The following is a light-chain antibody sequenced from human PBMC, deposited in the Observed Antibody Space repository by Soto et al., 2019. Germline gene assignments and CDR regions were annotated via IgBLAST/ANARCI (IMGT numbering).Light chain of an antibody. CDR3: HSYDTSLSGSGVV. V-gene: IGLV1-40*01. Sequence: QSVLTQPPSVSGAPGQRVTISCTGTSSNIGAGYDVHWYQQVPGTAPKLLIYGNNNRPSGVPDRFSGSKSDTSASLAITGLQAEDEADYYCHSYDTSLSGSGVVFGGGTKVTVL. CDR1: SSNIGAGYD. J-gene: IGLJ2*01. CDR2: GNN.